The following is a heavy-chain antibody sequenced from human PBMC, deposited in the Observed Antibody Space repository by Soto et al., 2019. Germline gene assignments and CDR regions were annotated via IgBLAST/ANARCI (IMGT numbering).Heavy chain of an antibody. V-gene: IGHV5-10-1*01. D-gene: IGHD2-2*01. CDR1: GYSFTSYW. CDR3: ARSMALDIVVVPAPSGYYYYGMDV. CDR2: IDPSDSYT. J-gene: IGHJ6*02. Sequence: GESLKISCKGSGYSFTSYWISWVRQMPGKGLEWMGRIDPSDSYTNYNPSFQGRVTISADKSISTAYLQWSSLKASDTAMYYCARSMALDIVVVPAPSGYYYYGMDVWGQGTTVTVSS.